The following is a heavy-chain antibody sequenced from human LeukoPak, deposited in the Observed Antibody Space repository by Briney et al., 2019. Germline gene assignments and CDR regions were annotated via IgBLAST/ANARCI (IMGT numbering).Heavy chain of an antibody. J-gene: IGHJ6*02. CDR1: GFTFSSYW. D-gene: IGHD3-16*01. CDR2: INHNGNVN. Sequence: PGGSLRLSCAACGFTFSSYWMNWARQAPGKGLEWVVSINHNGNVNYYVDSVKGRFTISRDNAKNSLYLQMSNLRAEDTAVYFCARGGGLDVWGQGATVTVSS. CDR3: ARGGGLDV. V-gene: IGHV3-7*03.